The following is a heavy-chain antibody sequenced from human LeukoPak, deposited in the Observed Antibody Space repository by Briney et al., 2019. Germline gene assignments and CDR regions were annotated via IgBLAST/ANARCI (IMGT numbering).Heavy chain of an antibody. CDR3: ARIRGGWYIDY. J-gene: IGHJ4*02. Sequence: PGGSLRLSCAASGFTVSSNYMSWVPQAAGKELEWVSVIYRGGSTYYAYSVNGRFTISRDNSKNTLYLQMNSLRAEDTAVYYCARIRGGWYIDYWGQGTLVTVSS. D-gene: IGHD3-10*01. V-gene: IGHV3-53*01. CDR2: IYRGGST. CDR1: GFTVSSNY.